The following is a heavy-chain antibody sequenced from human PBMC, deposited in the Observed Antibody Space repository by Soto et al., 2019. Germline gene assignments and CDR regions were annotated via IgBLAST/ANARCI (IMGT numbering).Heavy chain of an antibody. CDR1: GFTFSSYG. V-gene: IGHV3-30*18. D-gene: IGHD2-2*01. CDR2: ISYDGSNK. J-gene: IGHJ6*02. Sequence: GGSLRLSCAASGFTFSSYGMHWVRQAPGKGLEWVAVISYDGSNKYYADSVKGRFTISRDNSKNTLYLQMNSLRAEDTAVYYCAKDLWSTTDYYYGMDVWGQGTTVTVSS. CDR3: AKDLWSTTDYYYGMDV.